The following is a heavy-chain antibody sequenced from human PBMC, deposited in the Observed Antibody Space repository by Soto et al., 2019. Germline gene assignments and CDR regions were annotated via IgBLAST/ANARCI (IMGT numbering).Heavy chain of an antibody. CDR2: IIPIFGTA. Sequence: GASVKVSCKASGGTFSSYAISWVRQAPGQGLEWMGGIIPIFGTANYAQKYQGRFTISRDNSKNTLYLQMNSLRAEDTAVYYCAREIYGDYVGNFDYWGQGTLVTVSS. CDR1: GGTFSSYA. D-gene: IGHD4-17*01. J-gene: IGHJ4*02. V-gene: IGHV1-69*05. CDR3: AREIYGDYVGNFDY.